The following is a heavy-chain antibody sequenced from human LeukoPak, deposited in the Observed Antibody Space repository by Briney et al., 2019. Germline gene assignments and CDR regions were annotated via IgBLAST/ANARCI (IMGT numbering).Heavy chain of an antibody. CDR2: ISYDGSNK. Sequence: PGGSLRLSCAASGFTFSSYAMHWVRQAPGKGLEWVAVISYDGSNKYYADSVKGRFTISRDNSKNTLYLQMNSLRAEDTAVYYCAKLGRRDFWSGYYSHYYYYMDVWGKGTTVTVSS. V-gene: IGHV3-30-3*02. CDR1: GFTFSSYA. J-gene: IGHJ6*03. CDR3: AKLGRRDFWSGYYSHYYYYMDV. D-gene: IGHD3-3*01.